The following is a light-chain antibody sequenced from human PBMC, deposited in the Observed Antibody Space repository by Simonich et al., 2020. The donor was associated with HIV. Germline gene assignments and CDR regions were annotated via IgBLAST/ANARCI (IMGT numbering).Light chain of an antibody. V-gene: IGKV2-28*01. J-gene: IGKJ2*01. CDR2: LGS. Sequence: DIVMTQTPLSLSVTPGQPASISCRCSQSILYSNGYNYLDWYLQKPGQSPQLLIYLGSTRASGVPDRFSGSGSGTDFTLKISRVEAEDVGVYYCMQVLQTPYTFGQGTKLEIK. CDR3: MQVLQTPYT. CDR1: QSILYSNGYNY.